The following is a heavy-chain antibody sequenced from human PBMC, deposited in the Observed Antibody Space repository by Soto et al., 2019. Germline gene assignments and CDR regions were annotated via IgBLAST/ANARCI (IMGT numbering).Heavy chain of an antibody. CDR1: GFAFGKYS. D-gene: IGHD4-17*01. CDR2: ILVIGVR. Sequence: LRHACAASGFAFGKYSMRCVRHAPGKGLEWVSGILVIGVRYHADSVKGRFTISKASSKNTLYLQMNSLRAEDTAVYYCAKDAVYGDGLWLPKXWGQVTLVTVSX. CDR3: AKDAVYGDGLWLPKX. V-gene: IGHV3-23*01. J-gene: IGHJ4*02.